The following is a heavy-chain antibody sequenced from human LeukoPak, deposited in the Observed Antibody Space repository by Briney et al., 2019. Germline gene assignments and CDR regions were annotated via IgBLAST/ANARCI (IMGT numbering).Heavy chain of an antibody. CDR3: ARGGGVLRYFDWSISGGPFDP. CDR2: INHSGST. Sequence: ASETLSLTCTVSGDSVSSSSYYWSWIRQPPGKGLEWIGEINHSGSTNYNPSLKSRVTISVDTSKNRFSLKLSSVTAADTAVYYCARGGGVLRYFDWSISGGPFDPWGQGTLVTVSS. D-gene: IGHD3-9*01. V-gene: IGHV4-39*07. J-gene: IGHJ5*02. CDR1: GDSVSSSSYY.